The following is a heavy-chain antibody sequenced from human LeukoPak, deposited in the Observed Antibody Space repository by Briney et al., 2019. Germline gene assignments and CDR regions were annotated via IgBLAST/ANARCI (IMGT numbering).Heavy chain of an antibody. CDR1: GYTFTSYA. CDR2: IIPIFGTA. J-gene: IGHJ6*02. V-gene: IGHV1-69*13. D-gene: IGHD5-18*01. Sequence: EASVKVSSKASGYTFTSYAISWVRQAPGQGLEWMGGIIPIFGTANYAQKFQGRVTITADESTSTAYMELSSLRSEDTAVYYCARDELRYSYIYYYYYGMDVWGQGTTVTVSS. CDR3: ARDELRYSYIYYYYYGMDV.